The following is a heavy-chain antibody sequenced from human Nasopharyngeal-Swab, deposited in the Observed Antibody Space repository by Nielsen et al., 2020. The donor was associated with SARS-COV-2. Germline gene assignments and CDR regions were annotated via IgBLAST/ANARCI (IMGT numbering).Heavy chain of an antibody. D-gene: IGHD1-1*01. CDR1: GDTFTSSE. CDR2: MNPNSGNT. CDR3: ASGGTAY. V-gene: IGHV1-8*01. J-gene: IGHJ4*02. Sequence: AAVKVSCKASGDTFTSSEMNWVRQATGQGLEWMGWMNPNSGNTGYAQKFKGRVTMTRNTSISTGYMELSGLRFEDTAVYYCASGGTAYWGQGTLVTVSS.